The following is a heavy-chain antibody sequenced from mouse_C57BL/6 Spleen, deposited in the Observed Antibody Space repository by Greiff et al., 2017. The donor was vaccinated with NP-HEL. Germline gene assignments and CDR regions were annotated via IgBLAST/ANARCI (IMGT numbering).Heavy chain of an antibody. CDR2: ISSGSSTI. Sequence: EVKLQESGGGLVKPGGSLKLSCAASGFTFSDYGMHWVRQAPEKGLEWVAYISSGSSTIYYADTVKGRFTISSDNAKNTLFLQMTSLRSEDTAMYYCARGGGGYIDVWGTGTTVTVSS. V-gene: IGHV5-17*01. CDR3: ARGGGGYIDV. CDR1: GFTFSDYG. J-gene: IGHJ1*03.